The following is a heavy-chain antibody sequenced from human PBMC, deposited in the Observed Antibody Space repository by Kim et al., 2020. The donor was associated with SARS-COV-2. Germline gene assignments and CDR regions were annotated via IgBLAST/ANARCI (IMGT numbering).Heavy chain of an antibody. CDR2: INVGNGNT. Sequence: ASVKVSCTASGYTFTSYDIHWVRQAPGQRLEWMGWINVGNGNTKYSQKFQGRVTITRDTSASTAYMELSSLRSEDTAVYYCARDSFYYYGSGDRYYYYGMDVWGQGTTVSVSS. J-gene: IGHJ6*02. D-gene: IGHD3-10*01. CDR1: GYTFTSYD. CDR3: ARDSFYYYGSGDRYYYYGMDV. V-gene: IGHV1-3*01.